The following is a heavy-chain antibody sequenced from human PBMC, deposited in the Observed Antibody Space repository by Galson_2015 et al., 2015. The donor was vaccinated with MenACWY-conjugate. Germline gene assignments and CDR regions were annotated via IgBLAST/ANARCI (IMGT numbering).Heavy chain of an antibody. J-gene: IGHJ6*02. Sequence: SVKVSCKASGYTFTAYHMHWVRQAPGQGLEWMGVINPSGGNTSYAQKLQGRVTMTSDRSTSTVYMELNSLTSEDTALYYCARDNAYYDFWSGLVYDGRDGWGQGTTFSVSS. CDR3: ARDNAYYDFWSGLVYDGRDG. CDR2: INPSGGNT. CDR1: GYTFTAYH. D-gene: IGHD3-3*01. V-gene: IGHV1-46*01.